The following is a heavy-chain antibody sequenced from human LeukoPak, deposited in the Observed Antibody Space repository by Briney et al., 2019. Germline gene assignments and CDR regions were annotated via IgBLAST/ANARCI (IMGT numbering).Heavy chain of an antibody. CDR3: AKGPHRLYFFDY. CDR1: GFTFSSHG. J-gene: IGHJ4*02. CDR2: IGYDGSDK. Sequence: GGSLRLSCVASGFTFSSHGMHWVRQAPGKGLEWVAFIGYDGSDKYFADSVKGRFTISRDNSKNRLFLQMNSLRPEDTAVYYCAKGPHRLYFFDYWGQGTLVTVSS. D-gene: IGHD2-15*01. V-gene: IGHV3-30*02.